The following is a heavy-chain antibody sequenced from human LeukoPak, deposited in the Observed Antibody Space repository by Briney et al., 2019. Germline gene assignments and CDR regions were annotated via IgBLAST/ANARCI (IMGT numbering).Heavy chain of an antibody. CDR3: ARGRAATCTFDY. CDR1: GGSNSAYY. V-gene: IGHV4-59*08. J-gene: IGHJ4*02. D-gene: IGHD2-15*01. CDR2: IYYSGST. Sequence: TSETLSLTCTVSGGSNSAYYWSWIRQPPGKGLEWIGYIYYSGSTYYNPSLKSRVTISVDTSKNQFSLKLSSVTAADTAVYSCARGRAATCTFDYWGQGTLVTVSS.